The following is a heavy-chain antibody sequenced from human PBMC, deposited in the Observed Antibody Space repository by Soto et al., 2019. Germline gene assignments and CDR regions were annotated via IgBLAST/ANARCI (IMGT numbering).Heavy chain of an antibody. D-gene: IGHD3-16*02. CDR1: GGSISSSSYY. V-gene: IGHV4-39*01. CDR2: IYYSGSN. CDR3: AKTPGTDYDYIWGSYLNDAFDI. J-gene: IGHJ3*02. Sequence: QLQLQESGPGLVKPSETLSLTCTVSGGSISSSSYYWGWIRQPPGKGLEWIGSIYYSGSNYYNPSLQSRVTISVDTSKIQFSLKLSSVTAADTAVYYCAKTPGTDYDYIWGSYLNDAFDIWGQGTMVTVSS.